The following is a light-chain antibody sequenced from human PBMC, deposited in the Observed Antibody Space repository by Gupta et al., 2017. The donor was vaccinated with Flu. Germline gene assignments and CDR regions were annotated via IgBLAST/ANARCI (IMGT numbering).Light chain of an antibody. V-gene: IGLV3-19*01. CDR3: NSRDSTDNHQAV. CDR2: KN. J-gene: IGLJ2*01. Sequence: KNIRPSGIPDRFSGSSSGNTASLTITGAQTEDEADYYCNSRDSTDNHQAVFGGGTKLTVL.